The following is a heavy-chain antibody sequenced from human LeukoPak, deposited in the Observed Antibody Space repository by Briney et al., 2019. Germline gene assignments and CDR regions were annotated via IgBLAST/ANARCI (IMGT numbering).Heavy chain of an antibody. Sequence: SDTLSLTCTVSGDSISRYYRRWVRQPPGKGLEWIGYIYYSGTTNCNPSLKSRVTIAVDTSKNQFSLKLRSVTAADTAVYHCARSTHSHESWDYWGQGTLVTVSS. CDR1: GDSISRYY. J-gene: IGHJ4*02. CDR2: IYYSGTT. V-gene: IGHV4-59*07. CDR3: ARSTHSHESWDY.